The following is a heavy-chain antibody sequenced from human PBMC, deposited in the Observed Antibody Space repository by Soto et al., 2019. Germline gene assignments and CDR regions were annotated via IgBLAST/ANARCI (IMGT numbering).Heavy chain of an antibody. V-gene: IGHV1-2*02. D-gene: IGHD6-6*01. Sequence: QVQLVQSGAEVKKPGASVKVSCQASGYTFTGYYMHWVRQAPGQGLEWMGWINPNSGGTNYAQKFQGRVTMTMDTSISTAYMELSRLRSDDTAVYYCAASGSSSPWGYYYYYGMDVWGQGTTVTVSS. CDR3: AASGSSSPWGYYYYYGMDV. CDR1: GYTFTGYY. J-gene: IGHJ6*02. CDR2: INPNSGGT.